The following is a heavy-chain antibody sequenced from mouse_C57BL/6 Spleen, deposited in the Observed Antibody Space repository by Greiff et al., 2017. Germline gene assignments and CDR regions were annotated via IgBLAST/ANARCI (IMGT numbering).Heavy chain of an antibody. CDR1: GYTFTSYW. J-gene: IGHJ3*01. CDR3: ARCYDYDGSWFAY. Sequence: QVQLQQPGAELVKPGASVKMSCKASGYTFTSYWITWVKQRPGQGLEWIGDIYPGSGSTNYNEKFKSKATLTVDTSSSTAYMQLSSLTSEDSAVYYCARCYDYDGSWFAYWGQGTLVTVSA. V-gene: IGHV1-55*01. CDR2: IYPGSGST. D-gene: IGHD2-4*01.